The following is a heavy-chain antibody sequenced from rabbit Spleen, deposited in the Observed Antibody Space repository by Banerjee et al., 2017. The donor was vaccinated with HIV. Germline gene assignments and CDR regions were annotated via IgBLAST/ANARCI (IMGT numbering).Heavy chain of an antibody. CDR3: ARDTSSSFSSYGMDL. CDR1: GVSFSISSY. D-gene: IGHD1-1*01. CDR2: IDAGSSGFT. Sequence: QSLEESGGDLVKPGASLTLTCTASGVSFSISSYMCWVRQAPGKGLEWIACIDAGSSGFTYFATWAKGRFTCSKTSSTTVTLQMTRLTAADTATYFCARDTSSSFSSYGMDLGGPGTLVTVS. J-gene: IGHJ6*01. V-gene: IGHV1S40*01.